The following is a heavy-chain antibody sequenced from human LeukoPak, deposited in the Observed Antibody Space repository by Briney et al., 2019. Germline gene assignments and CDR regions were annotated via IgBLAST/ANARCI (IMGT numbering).Heavy chain of an antibody. CDR1: GYTFSSYA. D-gene: IGHD3-22*01. V-gene: IGHV1-3*01. Sequence: ASVKVSCKASGYTFSSYALHWVRQAPGQRLEWMGWINAGNGNTKYSQKFQGRVTITRDTSASTAYMGLSSLRSEDTAVYYCARLTYYYDSSGQNWFDPWGQGTLVTVSS. J-gene: IGHJ5*02. CDR3: ARLTYYYDSSGQNWFDP. CDR2: INAGNGNT.